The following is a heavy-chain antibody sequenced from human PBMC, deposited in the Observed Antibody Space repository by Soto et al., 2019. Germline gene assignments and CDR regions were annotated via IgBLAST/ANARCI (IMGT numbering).Heavy chain of an antibody. Sequence: PSETLSLTCAVSGGSISSGGYSWGWIRQPPGKGLEWIGYIYHSGSTYYNPSLKSRVTISVDRSKNQFSLKLSSVTAADTAVYYCARGGGYTFDYWGQGTLVTVSS. V-gene: IGHV4-30-2*01. CDR1: GGSISSGGYS. J-gene: IGHJ4*02. CDR2: IYHSGST. D-gene: IGHD3-16*01. CDR3: ARGGGYTFDY.